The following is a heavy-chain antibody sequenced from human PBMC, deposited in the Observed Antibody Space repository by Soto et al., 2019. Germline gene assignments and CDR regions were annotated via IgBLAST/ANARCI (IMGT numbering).Heavy chain of an antibody. CDR2: IYYSGST. Sequence: SETLSLTCTVSGGSIGTYYWNWIRQPPGKGLEWIGYIYYSGSTYYNPSLKSRVTISVDTSKNQFSLKLSSVTAADTAVYYCARAGTYYDSSGGIDYWGQGTLVTVSS. CDR1: GGSIGTYY. V-gene: IGHV4-59*08. D-gene: IGHD3-22*01. CDR3: ARAGTYYDSSGGIDY. J-gene: IGHJ4*02.